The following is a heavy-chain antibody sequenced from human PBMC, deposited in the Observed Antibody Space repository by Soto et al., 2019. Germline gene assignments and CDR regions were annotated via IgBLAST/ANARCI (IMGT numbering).Heavy chain of an antibody. Sequence: GSVKVCCKAYGYPFTGYYMHLVRQAPGQGLEWMGWINPNSGGTNYAQKFQVRVTMTRDTSISTAYMELSRLRSDDTAVYYCARESSCITIFGVVLEGMDVWGQGTTVTVSS. CDR2: INPNSGGT. CDR3: ARESSCITIFGVVLEGMDV. V-gene: IGHV1-2*02. D-gene: IGHD3-3*01. CDR1: GYPFTGYY. J-gene: IGHJ6*01.